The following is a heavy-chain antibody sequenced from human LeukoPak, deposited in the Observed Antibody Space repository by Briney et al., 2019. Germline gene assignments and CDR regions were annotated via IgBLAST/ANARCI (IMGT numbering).Heavy chain of an antibody. D-gene: IGHD3-16*01. CDR1: GGSISSGGYY. V-gene: IGHV4-31*03. CDR2: IYYSGST. J-gene: IGHJ6*03. CDR3: ARECGGGYYMDV. Sequence: SQTLSLTCTVSGGSISSGGYYWSWIRQHPGKGLEWIGYIYYSGSTYYKPSLKSRVTISVDTSKNQFSLKLSSVTAADTAVYYCARECGGGYYMDVWGKGTTVTVSS.